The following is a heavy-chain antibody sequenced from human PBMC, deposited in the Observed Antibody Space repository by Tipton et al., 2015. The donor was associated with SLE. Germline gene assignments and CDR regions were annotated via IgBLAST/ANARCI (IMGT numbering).Heavy chain of an antibody. CDR1: GFTFSSYA. Sequence: LSCAASGFTFSSYAMHWVRQAPGKGLEWVAVISYDGSNKYYADSVKGRFTISRDNSKNTLYLQMNSLRAEDTAVYYCAREELLLDAFDIWGQGTMATVSS. J-gene: IGHJ3*02. V-gene: IGHV3-30*04. CDR2: ISYDGSNK. D-gene: IGHD2-21*02. CDR3: AREELLLDAFDI.